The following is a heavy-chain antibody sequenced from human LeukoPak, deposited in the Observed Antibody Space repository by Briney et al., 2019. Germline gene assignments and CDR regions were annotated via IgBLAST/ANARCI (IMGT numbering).Heavy chain of an antibody. CDR1: GFTFNNYA. D-gene: IGHD1-26*01. J-gene: IGHJ3*02. V-gene: IGHV3-23*01. CDR3: ARGGSYLSAFDI. Sequence: PTGGSLRLSCAASGFTFNNYAMNWVRQAPGKGLEWVSAISGGGGSTYYADSVKGRFTISRDNAKNSLYLQMNSLRAEDTAVYYCARGGSYLSAFDIWGQGTMVTVSS. CDR2: ISGGGGST.